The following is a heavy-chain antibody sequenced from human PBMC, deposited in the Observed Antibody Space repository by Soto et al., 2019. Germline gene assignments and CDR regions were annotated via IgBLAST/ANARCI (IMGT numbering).Heavy chain of an antibody. Sequence: SETLSLTCTVSGGSISSGGYYWGWIRQHPGKGLEWIGYIYFSGSTYYNPSLKSRVTISVDTSKNQFSLKLSSVTAADTAVYYCARSPHIQIWSYPSDYWGQGTLVTVSS. V-gene: IGHV4-31*03. CDR3: ARSPHIQIWSYPSDY. CDR2: IYFSGST. J-gene: IGHJ4*02. D-gene: IGHD5-18*01. CDR1: GGSISSGGYY.